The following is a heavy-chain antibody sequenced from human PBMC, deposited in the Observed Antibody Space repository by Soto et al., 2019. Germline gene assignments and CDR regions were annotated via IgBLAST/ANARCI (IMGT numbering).Heavy chain of an antibody. Sequence: ASVKVSCKASGYTFTGYYMHWVRQAPGQGLEWMGWINPNSGGTNYAQRFQGRVTMTRDTSISTAYMELSRLRSDDTAVYYCARTRKWSGYYSYWGQGTLVTVS. CDR1: GYTFTGYY. J-gene: IGHJ4*02. D-gene: IGHD3-3*01. CDR2: INPNSGGT. CDR3: ARTRKWSGYYSY. V-gene: IGHV1-2*02.